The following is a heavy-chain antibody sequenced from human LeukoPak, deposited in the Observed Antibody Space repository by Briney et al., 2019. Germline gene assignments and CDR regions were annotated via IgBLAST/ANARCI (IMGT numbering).Heavy chain of an antibody. CDR3: ARGGGGTSSGNSYGMDV. V-gene: IGHV4-34*01. Sequence: PSETLSLTCAVYGVSLSGYYWSWIRQPPGKGLEWIGEINHSGSTNYNPSLKSRVTISVDTSKNQFSLKLSSVTAADTAVYYCARGGGGTSSGNSYGMDVGGKGTTVTASS. J-gene: IGHJ6*04. D-gene: IGHD6-6*01. CDR1: GVSLSGYY. CDR2: INHSGST.